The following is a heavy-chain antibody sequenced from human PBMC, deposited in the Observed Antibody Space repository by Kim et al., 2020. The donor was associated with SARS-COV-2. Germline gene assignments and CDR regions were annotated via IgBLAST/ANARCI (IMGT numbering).Heavy chain of an antibody. CDR3: ATDEAMYISRCFRMDV. Sequence: GGSLRLSCAGSGFTFSVYTMSWVRQAPGKGLEWVSSITASASRADYADSVKGRFTISRDNSKNMLYLQMSSLRVEDTAVYYCATDEAMYISRCFRMDVWGQGTSVSVS. CDR1: GFTFSVYT. D-gene: IGHD1-1*01. J-gene: IGHJ6*02. V-gene: IGHV3-23*01. CDR2: ITASASRA.